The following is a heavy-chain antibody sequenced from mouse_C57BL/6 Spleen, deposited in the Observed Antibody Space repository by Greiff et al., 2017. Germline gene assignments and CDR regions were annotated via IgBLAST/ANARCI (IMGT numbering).Heavy chain of an antibody. CDR2: IDPSDSYT. CDR1: GYTFTSYW. CDR3: ARGYCGSSYIFDF. Sequence: QVKLQQPGAELVKPGASVKLSCKASGYTFTSYWMPWVKQRPGPGLEWIGEIDPSDSYTNYNQKFKGKATLTVDTSTSTAYMQLSSLTSEDSAFYYCARGYCGSSYIFDFWGQGTTLTVSS. J-gene: IGHJ2*01. V-gene: IGHV1-50*01. D-gene: IGHD1-1*01.